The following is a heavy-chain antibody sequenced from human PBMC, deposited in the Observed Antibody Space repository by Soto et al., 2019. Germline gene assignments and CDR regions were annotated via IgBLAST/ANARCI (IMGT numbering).Heavy chain of an antibody. D-gene: IGHD3-10*01. J-gene: IGHJ4*02. CDR3: ASEGSESYSFDH. Sequence: SETLSLTCNVSGGPISSGDYYWSWIRQHPGKGLEWIGYIYHNGNTHYNPSLKSRVTISLDTSKNQFSLNLSSVTAADTAVYYCASEGSESYSFDHWGQGTLVTVSS. CDR2: IYHNGNT. CDR1: GGPISSGDYY. V-gene: IGHV4-31*03.